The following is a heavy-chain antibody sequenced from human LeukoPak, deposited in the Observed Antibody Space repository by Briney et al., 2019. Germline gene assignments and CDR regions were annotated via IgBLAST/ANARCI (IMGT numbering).Heavy chain of an antibody. CDR2: IYYSGNT. Sequence: SETLSLTCTVSGGSISSYYWSWIRQPPGMGLEWIGYIYYSGNTNYNPSLKSRVTISVDTSKNQFSLKLSSVTAADTAVYYCARDPGRQGYYIWGQGTLVTVSS. D-gene: IGHD1-26*01. J-gene: IGHJ4*02. CDR1: GGSISSYY. CDR3: ARDPGRQGYYI. V-gene: IGHV4-59*01.